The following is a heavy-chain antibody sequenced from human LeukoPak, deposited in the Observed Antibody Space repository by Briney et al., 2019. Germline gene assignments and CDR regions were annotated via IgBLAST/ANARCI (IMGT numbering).Heavy chain of an antibody. V-gene: IGHV3-11*04. J-gene: IGHJ4*02. Sequence: GGSLRLSCAASGFTFSDYYMSWIRQAPGKGLEWVSYISSSSSTIYYAGSVKGRFTISRDNAKNSLYLQMNSLRAEDTAVYYCARGDCSGGSCYLSLTTIDYWGQGTLVTVSS. D-gene: IGHD2-15*01. CDR2: ISSSSSTI. CDR3: ARGDCSGGSCYLSLTTIDY. CDR1: GFTFSDYY.